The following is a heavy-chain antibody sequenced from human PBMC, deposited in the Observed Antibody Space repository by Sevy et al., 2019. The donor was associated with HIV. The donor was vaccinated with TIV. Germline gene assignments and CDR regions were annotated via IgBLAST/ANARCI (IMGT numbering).Heavy chain of an antibody. Sequence: SETLSLTCTVSGDSISSYYWSWIRQPPGKGLEWIGYFFYSGSTNYIPSLKSRVTISVDTTKNQVSLKVRSVTAADTAVYYCARGIAAPRGMDVWGQGTTVTVSS. CDR3: ARGIAAPRGMDV. J-gene: IGHJ6*02. CDR1: GDSISSYY. CDR2: FFYSGST. V-gene: IGHV4-59*01. D-gene: IGHD6-13*01.